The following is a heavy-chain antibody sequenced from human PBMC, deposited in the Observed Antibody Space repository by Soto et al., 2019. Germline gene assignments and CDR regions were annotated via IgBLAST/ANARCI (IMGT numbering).Heavy chain of an antibody. CDR1: GYSFTSYW. Sequence: PGESLKISCKGSGYSFTSYWIGWVRQMPGKGLERMGIIYPGDSDTRYSPSFQGQVTISADKSISTAYLQWSSLKASDTAMYYCARQKLLSLYYYGSGKYYFDYWGQGTLVTVSS. D-gene: IGHD3-10*01. V-gene: IGHV5-51*01. J-gene: IGHJ4*02. CDR3: ARQKLLSLYYYGSGKYYFDY. CDR2: IYPGDSDT.